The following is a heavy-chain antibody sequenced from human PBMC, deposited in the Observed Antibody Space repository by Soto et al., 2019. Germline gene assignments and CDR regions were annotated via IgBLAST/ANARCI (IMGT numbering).Heavy chain of an antibody. J-gene: IGHJ4*02. CDR2: ISSSSSYI. CDR1: GFTFSSYS. CDR3: ARDVRYGYLPVY. V-gene: IGHV3-21*01. D-gene: IGHD5-18*01. Sequence: GGSLRLSCAASGFTFSSYSMNWVRQAPGKGLEWVSSISSSSSYIYYANSVKGRFTISRDNAKNSLYLQMNSLRAEDAAVYYCARDVRYGYLPVYWGQGTLVTVSS.